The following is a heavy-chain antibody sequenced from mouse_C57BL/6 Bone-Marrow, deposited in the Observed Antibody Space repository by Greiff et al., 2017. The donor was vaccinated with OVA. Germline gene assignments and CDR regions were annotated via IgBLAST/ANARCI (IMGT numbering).Heavy chain of an antibody. CDR1: GYTFTDYY. V-gene: IGHV1-26*01. CDR3: ARFGGLRDY. J-gene: IGHJ2*01. CDR2: INPNNGGT. D-gene: IGHD2-4*01. Sequence: EVQLQQSGPELVKPGASVKISCKASGYTFTDYYMNWVKQSHGKSLEWIGDINPNNGGTSYNQKFKGKATLTVDKSSSTAYMELRSLTSEDSAVYYCARFGGLRDYWGQGTTLTVSS.